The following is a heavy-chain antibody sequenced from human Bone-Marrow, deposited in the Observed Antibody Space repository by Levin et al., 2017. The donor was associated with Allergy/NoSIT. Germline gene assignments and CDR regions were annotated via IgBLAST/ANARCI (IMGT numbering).Heavy chain of an antibody. CDR2: ISYDGSNK. J-gene: IGHJ4*02. V-gene: IGHV3-30*04. D-gene: IGHD1-26*01. CDR1: GFTVSSYA. CDR3: ARDDRRELPSIDY. Sequence: GGSLRLSCAASGFTVSSYAMHWVRQAPGKGLEWVAVISYDGSNKYYAASVKGRFTISRDNSKNTLYLQMNSLRAEDTAVYYCARDDRRELPSIDYWGQGTLVTVSS.